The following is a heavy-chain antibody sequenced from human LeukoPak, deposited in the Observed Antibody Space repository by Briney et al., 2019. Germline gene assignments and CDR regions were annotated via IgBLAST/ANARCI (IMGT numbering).Heavy chain of an antibody. D-gene: IGHD2-8*01. CDR1: GFDFRDYW. CDR3: ARDFTKDDFDY. J-gene: IGHJ4*02. CDR2: IMPDGSGK. Sequence: GGSLRLSCAVLGFDFRDYWMSWVRQAPGKGLEWVANIMPDGSGKSYVGSVKGRFTISGDNGKNSLYLQMNSLRAEDTAVYYCARDFTKDDFDYWGQGTLVTVSS. V-gene: IGHV3-7*01.